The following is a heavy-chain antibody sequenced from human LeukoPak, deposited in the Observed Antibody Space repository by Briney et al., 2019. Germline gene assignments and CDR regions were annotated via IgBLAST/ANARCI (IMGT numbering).Heavy chain of an antibody. CDR3: VTGDHSPYYFHY. D-gene: IGHD1-26*01. CDR1: GSSLSGLF. J-gene: IGHJ4*02. V-gene: IGHV1-24*01. CDR2: FHPENDEI. Sequence: GASVTVSCTVSGSSLSGLFMHWVRHSRPKGLEWLGGFHPENDEIIYAENFQGRVTMTEDTSTDTAYMELRSLRSEDTAVYYCVTGDHSPYYFHYWGQGTLVTVSS.